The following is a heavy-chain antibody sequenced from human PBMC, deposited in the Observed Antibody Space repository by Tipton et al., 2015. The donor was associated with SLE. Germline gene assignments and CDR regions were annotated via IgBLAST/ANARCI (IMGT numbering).Heavy chain of an antibody. V-gene: IGHV3-30*04. Sequence: SLRLSCAASGFTSSNYAMHWVRQAPGKGLEWVAVISFDGSNEYYADSVKGRFTISRDNSKNTLYLQMNSLRTEDTAVYYCARDVDYYGSGSYPSFGYWGQGTRVTVSS. CDR3: ARDVDYYGSGSYPSFGY. CDR2: ISFDGSNE. CDR1: GFTSSNYA. D-gene: IGHD3-10*01. J-gene: IGHJ4*02.